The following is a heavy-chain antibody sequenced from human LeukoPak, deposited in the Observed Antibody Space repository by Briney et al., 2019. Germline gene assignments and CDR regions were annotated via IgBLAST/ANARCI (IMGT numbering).Heavy chain of an antibody. J-gene: IGHJ3*02. D-gene: IGHD2-2*01. V-gene: IGHV3-21*01. CDR1: GFTFSSYS. CDR2: ISSSSSYI. Sequence: GGSLRLSCAASGFTFSSYSMNWVRQAPGKGLEWVSSISSSSSYIYYADSVKGRFTISRDNAKDSLYLQMNSLRAEDTAVYYCARGPPYSCPPYRSAFDIWGQGTMVTVSS. CDR3: ARGPPYSCPPYRSAFDI.